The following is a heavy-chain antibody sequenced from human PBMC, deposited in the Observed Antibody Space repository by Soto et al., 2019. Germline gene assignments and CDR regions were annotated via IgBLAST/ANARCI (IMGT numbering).Heavy chain of an antibody. Sequence: GVLNLSCAASGFTFSMYWMHLVRQVPGKGPEWVSRINDDGSSTNYADSVKGRFTISRDNAKNTLYLQMNDLRAEDTAVYYCTRGPRSTSTGTGAFWGQGTLVTVSS. CDR2: INDDGSST. CDR3: TRGPRSTSTGTGAF. V-gene: IGHV3-74*01. CDR1: GFTFSMYW. J-gene: IGHJ4*02. D-gene: IGHD1-1*01.